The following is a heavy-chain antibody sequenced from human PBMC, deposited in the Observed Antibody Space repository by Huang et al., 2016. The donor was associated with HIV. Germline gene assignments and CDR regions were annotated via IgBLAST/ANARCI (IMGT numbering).Heavy chain of an antibody. D-gene: IGHD3-10*01. CDR3: ARLIGSPSFYYGLDV. CDR2: ISPGDSDT. Sequence: EVQLVQSGAEVKKPGESLKISCKGSGYMFRRNWIGWVRQMPGKGLEWMGIISPGDSDTRYSPSFQGQVTISADKSSNTAYLQWSSLKASDTAMYYCARLIGSPSFYYGLDVWGQGTTVTVSS. V-gene: IGHV5-51*01. CDR1: GYMFRRNW. J-gene: IGHJ6*02.